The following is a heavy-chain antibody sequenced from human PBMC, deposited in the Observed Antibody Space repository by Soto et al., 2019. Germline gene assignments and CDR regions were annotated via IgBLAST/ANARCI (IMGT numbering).Heavy chain of an antibody. V-gene: IGHV1-69*06. CDR3: ARAPLDPYYYDRSGCQKGGVWYFDL. CDR1: GGTFSSYA. J-gene: IGHJ2*01. D-gene: IGHD3-22*01. CDR2: IIPIFGTA. Sequence: QVQLVQSGAEVKKPGSSVKVSCKASGGTFSSYAISWVRQAPGQGLEWMGGIIPIFGTANYAQKFQGRVTITAHKSTSTAYMELSSLRYEDTAVYYCARAPLDPYYYDRSGCQKGGVWYFDLWGRGTLVTVSS.